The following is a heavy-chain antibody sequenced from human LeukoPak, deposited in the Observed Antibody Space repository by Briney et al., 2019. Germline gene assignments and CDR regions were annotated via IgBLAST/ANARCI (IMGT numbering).Heavy chain of an antibody. J-gene: IGHJ4*02. D-gene: IGHD3-10*01. Sequence: PSETLSLTCTVSGGSISSGGYYWSWIRQHPGKGLEWIGYIYYSGSTYYNPSLKSRVTISIDTSKNQFSLNLKSVTAADTAVYYWARTGHGSGSYYDRWGQGTLVTVS. CDR3: ARTGHGSGSYYDR. CDR1: GGSISSGGYY. CDR2: IYYSGST. V-gene: IGHV4-31*03.